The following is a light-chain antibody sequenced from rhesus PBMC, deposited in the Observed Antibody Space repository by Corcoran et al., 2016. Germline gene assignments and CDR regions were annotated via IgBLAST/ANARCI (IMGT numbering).Light chain of an antibody. J-gene: IGKJ2*01. CDR2: KAS. Sequence: DIQMTQSPSSLLASVGDTVTITCRASQCIRSYFAWYQQKPGKSPKLLPYKASMLQSGVPSRFSGSGSGTDFTLTSSRLQPEDFATYYCQQHNSDPYSFGQGTKVEIK. CDR3: QQHNSDPYS. V-gene: IGKV1-25*01. CDR1: QCIRSY.